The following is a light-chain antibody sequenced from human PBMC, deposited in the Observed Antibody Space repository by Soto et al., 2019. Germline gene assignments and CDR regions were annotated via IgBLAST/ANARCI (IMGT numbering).Light chain of an antibody. V-gene: IGKV3D-15*01. CDR1: LSVSRN. Sequence: EIVMTQSPATLSVSPGERATPSCRASLSVSRNLAWYQQKPGQAPRLLIYGASTRATGVPARFSGGGSGTEFTLTITSLQSEDFAIYYCQRYNNWPLTFGGGTKVDIK. CDR2: GAS. CDR3: QRYNNWPLT. J-gene: IGKJ4*01.